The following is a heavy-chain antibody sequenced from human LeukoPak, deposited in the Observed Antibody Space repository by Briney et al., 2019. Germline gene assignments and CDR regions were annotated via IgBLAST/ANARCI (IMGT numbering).Heavy chain of an antibody. CDR2: IYSDGNT. Sequence: GGSLTLSCAASGFTVRSNYMSWVRQAPGKGLEWVSIIYSDGNTYYADSVKGRFTISRDNSKNTLYLQMNSLRAEDTAVYYCARSPQDSSGYYSSYFDYWGQGTLVTVSS. CDR1: GFTVRSNY. CDR3: ARSPQDSSGYYSSYFDY. D-gene: IGHD3-22*01. V-gene: IGHV3-53*01. J-gene: IGHJ4*02.